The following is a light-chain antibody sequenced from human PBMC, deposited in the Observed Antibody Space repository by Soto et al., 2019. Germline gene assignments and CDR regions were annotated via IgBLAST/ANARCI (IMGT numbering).Light chain of an antibody. V-gene: IGKV3-20*01. CDR1: QSVSSSY. CDR2: GAS. CDR3: QQSRT. J-gene: IGKJ1*01. Sequence: EIVLTQSPGTLSLSPGERATLSCRASQSVSSSYLAWYQQKPGQAPRLLIYGASSRATGIPDRFSGSGSGTDFTLTISRLEPEDFAVYYCQQSRTFDQGTKVEIK.